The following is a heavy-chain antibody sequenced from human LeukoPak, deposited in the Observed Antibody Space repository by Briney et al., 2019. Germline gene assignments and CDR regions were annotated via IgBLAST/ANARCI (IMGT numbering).Heavy chain of an antibody. J-gene: IGHJ4*02. Sequence: ASVKVSCKTSGYTFTDYNIHWVRQAPGQGLEWMGWISPNSGGTNYAQRFQGMVTMTRDTSINTAYMDLSSLKSDDTATYYCSVWFGELSHWGQGTLVTASS. CDR2: ISPNSGGT. V-gene: IGHV1-2*02. D-gene: IGHD3-10*01. CDR3: SVWFGELSH. CDR1: GYTFTDYN.